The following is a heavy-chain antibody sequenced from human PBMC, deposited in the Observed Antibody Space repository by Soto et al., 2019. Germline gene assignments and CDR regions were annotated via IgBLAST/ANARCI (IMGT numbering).Heavy chain of an antibody. CDR1: GFSFSSYA. CDR2: IGGSGGST. Sequence: EVRLLESGRGLEQPGGSLRLSCAASGFSFSSYAMTWVRQAPGKGLEWVSGIGGSGGSTDYADSVKGRFTISRDISKNTLYLQMNSLRAEDTAVYYCAKSTRNYPQGGTKGYYYGMDVWGQGTTVTVSS. V-gene: IGHV3-23*01. J-gene: IGHJ6*02. CDR3: AKSTRNYPQGGTKGYYYGMDV. D-gene: IGHD1-7*01.